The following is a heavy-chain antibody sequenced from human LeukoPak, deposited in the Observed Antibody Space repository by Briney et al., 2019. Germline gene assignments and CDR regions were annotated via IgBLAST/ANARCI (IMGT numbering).Heavy chain of an antibody. CDR1: GASIITYY. V-gene: IGHV4-4*09. CDR3: AREGATIFGYFDL. J-gene: IGHJ2*01. D-gene: IGHD1-26*01. CDR2: IDTSGST. Sequence: SETLSLTCTVSGASIITYYWSWIRQPPGKGLEWIGYIDTSGSTNSNPSLKSRVTISVDASKNQFSLKLSSVTAADTAVYYCAREGATIFGYFDLWGRGTLVTVSS.